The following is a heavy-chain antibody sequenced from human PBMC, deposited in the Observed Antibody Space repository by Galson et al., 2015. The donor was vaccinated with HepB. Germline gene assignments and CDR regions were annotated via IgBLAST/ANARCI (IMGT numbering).Heavy chain of an antibody. J-gene: IGHJ4*02. CDR2: INTNTGNP. D-gene: IGHD3-10*01. CDR1: GYTFTSYA. V-gene: IGHV7-4-1*02. CDR3: ARGLWFGELRWLQPFDY. Sequence: SVKVSCKASGYTFTSYAMNWVRQAPGQGLEWMGWINTNTGNPTYAQGFTGRFVFSLDTSVSTAYLQISSLKAEDTAVYYCARGLWFGELRWLQPFDYWGQGTLVTVSS.